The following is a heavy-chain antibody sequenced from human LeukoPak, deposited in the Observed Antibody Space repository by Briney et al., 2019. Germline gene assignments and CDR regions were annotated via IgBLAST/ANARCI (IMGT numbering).Heavy chain of an antibody. CDR3: ARAPDSAAGPDYYYFYGMDA. D-gene: IGHD6-13*01. J-gene: IGHJ6*02. V-gene: IGHV3-11*01. CDR2: IIILVRTI. CDR1: GFTFSDYY. Sequence: KSGGSLRLSCAASGFTFSDYYMSWIRQAPGKGLEWISYIIILVRTIYYADSRKGRFTISRDNAKKSMYLQMNSLRAEDTDVYYCARAPDSAAGPDYYYFYGMDAWGQGTTVTVSS.